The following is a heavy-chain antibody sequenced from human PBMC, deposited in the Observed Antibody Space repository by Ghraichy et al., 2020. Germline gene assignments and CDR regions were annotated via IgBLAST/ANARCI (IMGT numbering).Heavy chain of an antibody. V-gene: IGHV3-64D*06. J-gene: IGHJ4*02. D-gene: IGHD3-16*01. CDR3: VRRTEDYIWGGLRPFDY. Sequence: GGSLRLSCSASGFTFSSYNMYWVRQAPGKGLEYVSGISSNGVTTYYADSVKGRFTVSRDNSKNTLYFQMSSLRPEDTAVYYCVRRTEDYIWGGLRPFDYWGEGTLVTVAS. CDR2: ISSNGVTT. CDR1: GFTFSSYN.